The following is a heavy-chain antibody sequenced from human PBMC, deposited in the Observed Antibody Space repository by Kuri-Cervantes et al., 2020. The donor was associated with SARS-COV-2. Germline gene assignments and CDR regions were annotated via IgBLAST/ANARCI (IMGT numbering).Heavy chain of an antibody. D-gene: IGHD5-18*01. J-gene: IGHJ4*02. CDR1: GFTFSAHY. CDR2: ISSRDNII. CDR3: ARDYSYGPSGYYFDY. V-gene: IGHV3-11*04. Sequence: GESLKISCAASGFTFSAHYMTWIRQAPAKGLEWISYISSRDNIIYYADSVKGRFTISRDNAKNSLYLQMNSLRAEDTAVYYCARDYSYGPSGYYFDYWGQGTLVTVSS.